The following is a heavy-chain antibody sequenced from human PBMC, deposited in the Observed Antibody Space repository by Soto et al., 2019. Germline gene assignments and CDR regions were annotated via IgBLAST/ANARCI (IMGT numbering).Heavy chain of an antibody. J-gene: IGHJ6*02. CDR1: GFTFSSYA. CDR2: ISGSGGST. CDR3: AKDHFSKPLRAVVHYGMDV. V-gene: IGHV3-23*01. Sequence: GGSLRLSCAASGFTFSSYAMSWVRQAPGKGLEWVSAISGSGGSTYYADSVKGRFTISRDNSKNTLYLQMNSLRAEDTAVYYCAKDHFSKPLRAVVHYGMDVWGQGTTVTVSS.